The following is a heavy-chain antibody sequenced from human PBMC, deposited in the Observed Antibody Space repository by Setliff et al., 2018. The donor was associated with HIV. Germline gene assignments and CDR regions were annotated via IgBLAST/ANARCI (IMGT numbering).Heavy chain of an antibody. CDR2: MNPNSGNT. CDR1: GSTFSTYD. J-gene: IGHJ6*02. Sequence: ASVKVSCKASGSTFSTYDINWLRQAPGQGPEWMGWMNPNSGNTGYAPKLQGRVTMTRNTSISTAYMELSSLRSDDTAVYYCASSWSRVPYYGMDVWGQGTTVTVSS. D-gene: IGHD6-13*01. CDR3: ASSWSRVPYYGMDV. V-gene: IGHV1-8*01.